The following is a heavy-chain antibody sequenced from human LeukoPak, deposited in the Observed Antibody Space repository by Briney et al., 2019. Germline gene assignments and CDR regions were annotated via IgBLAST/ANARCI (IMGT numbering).Heavy chain of an antibody. V-gene: IGHV3-7*01. CDR3: AKYLSRAFDY. D-gene: IGHD2/OR15-2a*01. J-gene: IGHJ4*02. CDR2: INHDGIHT. Sequence: GGSLRLSCVASGFTFSYNWMAWVRQAPGKGPELVAHINHDGIHTGYVDSVKGRFTISRDNSKNSLYPQLNSLRAEDTAMYYCAKYLSRAFDYWGQGFLIPVSS. CDR1: GFTFSYNW.